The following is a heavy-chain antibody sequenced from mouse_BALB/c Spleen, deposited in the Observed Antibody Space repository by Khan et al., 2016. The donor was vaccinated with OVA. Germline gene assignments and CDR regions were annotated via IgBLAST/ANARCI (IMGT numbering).Heavy chain of an antibody. CDR1: GYSITSDYA. J-gene: IGHJ3*01. CDR3: ARSRSYDYDAWFAF. Sequence: VQLKESGPGLVKPSQSLSLTCTVTGYSITSDYAWNWIRHFPGNKLEWMGYISYSGSTSYNPSLKSRISITRDTSKNQFFLQLSSVTTEDTATYYCARSRSYDYDAWFAFWGQGTLVTVSA. V-gene: IGHV3-2*02. D-gene: IGHD2-4*01. CDR2: ISYSGST.